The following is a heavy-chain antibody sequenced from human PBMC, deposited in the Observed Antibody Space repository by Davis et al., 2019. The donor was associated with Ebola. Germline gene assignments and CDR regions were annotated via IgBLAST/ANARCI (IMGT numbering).Heavy chain of an antibody. V-gene: IGHV1-2*06. CDR1: GYTFTGYY. Sequence: ASVKVSCKASGYTFTGYYMHWVRQAPGQGLEWMGRINPNSGGTNYAQKFQGKVTMTRDTSISTAYMELSRLRSDDTAVYYCARDRKGHYDSSGYYLPWGQGTLVTVSS. J-gene: IGHJ4*02. D-gene: IGHD3-22*01. CDR3: ARDRKGHYDSSGYYLP. CDR2: INPNSGGT.